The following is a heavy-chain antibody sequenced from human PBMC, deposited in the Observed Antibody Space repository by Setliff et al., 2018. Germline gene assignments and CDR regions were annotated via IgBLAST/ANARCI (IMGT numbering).Heavy chain of an antibody. V-gene: IGHV3-7*03. CDR3: TRFGDRDGIGI. CDR1: GGSISSSNW. CDR2: IKQDGSEK. D-gene: IGHD1-26*01. J-gene: IGHJ3*02. Sequence: ETLSLTCAVSGGSISSSNWWSWFRQAPGKGLEWVANIKQDGSEKYYVDSVKGRFTISRDNAKNSLYLYMDSLRDEDTALYYCTRFGDRDGIGIWGQGTMVTVSS.